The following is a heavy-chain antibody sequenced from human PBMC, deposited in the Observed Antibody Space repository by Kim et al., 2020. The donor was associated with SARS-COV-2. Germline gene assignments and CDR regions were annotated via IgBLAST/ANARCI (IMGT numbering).Heavy chain of an antibody. D-gene: IGHD3-22*01. CDR3: ARTPGTYYYDSSGYYTP. CDR1: GGSISSYY. J-gene: IGHJ5*02. V-gene: IGHV4-59*01. CDR2: IYYSGST. Sequence: SETLSLTCTVSGGSISSYYWSWIRQPPGKGLEWIGYIYYSGSTNYNPSLKSRVTISVDTSKNQFSLKLSSVTAADTAVYYCARTPGTYYYDSSGYYTPWGQGTLVTVSS.